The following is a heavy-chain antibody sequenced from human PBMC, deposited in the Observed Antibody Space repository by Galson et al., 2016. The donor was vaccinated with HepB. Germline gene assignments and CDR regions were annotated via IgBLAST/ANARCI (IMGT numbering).Heavy chain of an antibody. Sequence: SLRLSCAASGFTFSSYAMSWVRQAPGKGLEWVSSSGSGGPTYYADPVKGRFTISRDNSKNTLFLQMHSLRADDTAVYYCAKSVLEYDILTGYYRRGAAYWGQGTPVTASS. CDR3: AKSVLEYDILTGYYRRGAAY. CDR2: SGSGGPT. V-gene: IGHV3-23*01. J-gene: IGHJ4*02. CDR1: GFTFSSYA. D-gene: IGHD3-9*01.